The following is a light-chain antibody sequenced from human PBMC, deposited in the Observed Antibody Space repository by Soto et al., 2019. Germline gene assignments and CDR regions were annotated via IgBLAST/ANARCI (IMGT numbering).Light chain of an antibody. V-gene: IGKV4-1*01. J-gene: IGKJ2*01. CDR2: WAS. Sequence: DIVMTQSPDSLAVSLGERATINCKSSQCVLYSSNNKNYLAWYQQKPGQPPKLLIYWASTRESGVPDRFSGSGSGTDFTLTISSLQAEDVAIYYCQQYYSTPYTFDQGTKLEIK. CDR3: QQYYSTPYT. CDR1: QCVLYSSNNKNY.